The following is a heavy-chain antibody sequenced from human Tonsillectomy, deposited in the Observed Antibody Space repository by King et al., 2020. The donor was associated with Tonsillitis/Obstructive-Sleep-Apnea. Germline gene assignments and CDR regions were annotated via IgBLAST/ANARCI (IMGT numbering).Heavy chain of an antibody. CDR1: GFTFGDYA. J-gene: IGHJ6*03. Sequence: VQLVESGGGLVQPGRSLRLSCTASGFTFGDYAMSWVRQAPGKGLEWVGFIRSKAYGGTTEYAASVKGRFTISRDDSKSIAYLQMNSLKTEDTAVYYWSSGGEYQLRVGGHDYYYYMDVWGKGTTVTVSS. CDR2: IRSKAYGGTT. CDR3: SSGGEYQLRVGGHDYYYYMDV. V-gene: IGHV3-49*04. D-gene: IGHD2-2*01.